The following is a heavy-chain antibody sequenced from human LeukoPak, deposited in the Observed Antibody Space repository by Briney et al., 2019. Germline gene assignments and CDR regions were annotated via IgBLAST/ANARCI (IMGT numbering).Heavy chain of an antibody. CDR2: IYYSGRT. CDR1: GGSISSYY. CDR3: ARVGSSGSPIGGFDP. D-gene: IGHD3-22*01. V-gene: IGHV4-59*01. Sequence: TTSETLSLTCTVSGGSISSYYWSWIRQTPGKGLEWNGYIYYSGRTNYNPSLKSRVTISVDTSKNQFSLKLSSVTAVDTAVYYCARVGSSGSPIGGFDPWGQGTPVTVFS. J-gene: IGHJ5*02.